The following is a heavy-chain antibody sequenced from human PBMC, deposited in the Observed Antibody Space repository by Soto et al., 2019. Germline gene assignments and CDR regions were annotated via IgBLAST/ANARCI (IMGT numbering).Heavy chain of an antibody. CDR3: ARSQGSSTSFEIYYYYYYGMDV. CDR1: GGTFGSYA. Sequence: QVQLVQSGAEVQKPGSSVKVSCKASGGTFGSYAISWVRQAPGQGLEWMGGIIPIPGTANYAQKFQGRGTIAADESTSTAYMELSSLRSEDTAVYYWARSQGSSTSFEIYYYYYYGMDVWGQGTTVTVSS. D-gene: IGHD2-2*01. CDR2: IIPIPGTA. V-gene: IGHV1-69*01. J-gene: IGHJ6*02.